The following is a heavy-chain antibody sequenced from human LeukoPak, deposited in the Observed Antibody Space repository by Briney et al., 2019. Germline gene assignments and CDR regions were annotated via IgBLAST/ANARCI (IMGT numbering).Heavy chain of an antibody. D-gene: IGHD6-13*01. CDR1: GGTFSSYA. CDR3: ARDNPAAAAHFDY. V-gene: IGHV1-69*04. CDR2: IIPILGIA. Sequence: SVKVSCKASGGTFSSYAISWVRQAPGQGLEWMGRIIPILGIANYAQKFQGRVTITADKSTSTAYMERSSLRSEDTAVYYCARDNPAAAAHFDYWGQGTLVTVSS. J-gene: IGHJ4*02.